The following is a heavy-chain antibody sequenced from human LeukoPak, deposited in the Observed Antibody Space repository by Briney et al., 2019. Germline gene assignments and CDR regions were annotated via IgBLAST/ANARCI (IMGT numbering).Heavy chain of an antibody. CDR3: ARDMGYCSSTSCYSDAFDI. Sequence: ASVKVSCKASGYTFTSYDVNWVRQATGQGLEWMGWVNPNSGHTGYAQKFQGRVTMTTNTSISTAYMELSSLRSEDTAVYYCARDMGYCSSTSCYSDAFDIWGQGTMVTVSS. CDR2: VNPNSGHT. J-gene: IGHJ3*02. CDR1: GYTFTSYD. D-gene: IGHD2-2*02. V-gene: IGHV1-8*01.